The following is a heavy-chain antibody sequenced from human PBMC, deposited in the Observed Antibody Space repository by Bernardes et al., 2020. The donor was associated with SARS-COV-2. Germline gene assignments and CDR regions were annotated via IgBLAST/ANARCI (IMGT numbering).Heavy chain of an antibody. J-gene: IGHJ4*02. D-gene: IGHD3-3*01. CDR3: AREIASTSGWFDY. CDR1: GFTFSTYA. CDR2: MSYDGSNK. Sequence: GGSLRLSCAASGFTFSTYAMHWVRQAPGKGLEWLAVMSYDGSNKYYTDSVKGRFTISRDNSKNTLYLQMNSLRAEDTAVYYCAREIASTSGWFDYWGQGTLVTVSS. V-gene: IGHV3-30-3*01.